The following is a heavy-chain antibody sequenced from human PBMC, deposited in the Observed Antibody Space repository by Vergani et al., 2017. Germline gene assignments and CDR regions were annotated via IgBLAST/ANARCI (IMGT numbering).Heavy chain of an antibody. Sequence: QVRLEESGPELVKPSETLSLTCSVSGYSIGSGFYWAWVRQSPGGGLQWLTSIHNRGKTYHNPSLKSRVSVSLTTSKTRRSLNLTSVTATDTAVYYCARSQGDYWYFDLWGPGALVTVSS. CDR2: IHNRGKT. V-gene: IGHV4-38-2*01. D-gene: IGHD2-21*01. CDR3: ARSQGDYWYFDL. J-gene: IGHJ2*01. CDR1: GYSIGSGFY.